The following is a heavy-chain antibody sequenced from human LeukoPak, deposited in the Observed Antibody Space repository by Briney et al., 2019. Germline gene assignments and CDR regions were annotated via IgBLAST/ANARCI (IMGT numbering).Heavy chain of an antibody. Sequence: ASVKVSCKASGYTFTTYDINWVRQAPGQGLEWMGWVNPKSGNSGSAQKFQGRVTMTWRTSVTTAYLELDSLTSDDTAVYYCGRSAGYGPLDYWGQGTLDTVSS. CDR2: VNPKSGNS. CDR1: GYTFTTYD. J-gene: IGHJ4*02. D-gene: IGHD5-18*01. V-gene: IGHV1-8*01. CDR3: GRSAGYGPLDY.